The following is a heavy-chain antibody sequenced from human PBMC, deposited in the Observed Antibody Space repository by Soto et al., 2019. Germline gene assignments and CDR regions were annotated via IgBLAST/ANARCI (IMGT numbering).Heavy chain of an antibody. CDR1: GYSFTNYW. D-gene: IGHD3-10*01. J-gene: IGHJ4*02. CDR2: IYPADSDT. Sequence: PGESLKISCKGSGYSFTNYWIAWLRQMPGKGLEYMGIIYPADSDTRYSPSFQGQVTISADKSINTAYLHWNTLKASDTAMYYCARLRVGFGELLTYWGQGTLVTVSS. V-gene: IGHV5-51*01. CDR3: ARLRVGFGELLTY.